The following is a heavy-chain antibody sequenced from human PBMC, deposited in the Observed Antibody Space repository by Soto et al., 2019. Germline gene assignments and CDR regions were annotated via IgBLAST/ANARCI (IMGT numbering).Heavy chain of an antibody. V-gene: IGHV3-33*01. Sequence: LRVRRAASWGTFINFGGRWIRQAPGKGLEWVAVIWYDGSNKYYADSVKGRFTISRDNSKNTLYLQMNSLRAEDTAVYYCARSSAMAQGYYYGMDVWGQGTTVTVSS. J-gene: IGHJ6*02. D-gene: IGHD5-18*01. CDR2: IWYDGSNK. CDR1: WGTFINFG. CDR3: ARSSAMAQGYYYGMDV.